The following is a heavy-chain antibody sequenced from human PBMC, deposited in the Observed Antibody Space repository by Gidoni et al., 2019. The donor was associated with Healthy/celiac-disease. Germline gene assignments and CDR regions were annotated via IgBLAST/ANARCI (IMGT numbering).Heavy chain of an antibody. CDR1: GFSLSTSGVG. CDR3: ALGQGSRLPFDY. J-gene: IGHJ4*02. CDR2: IYWNDDK. V-gene: IGHV2-5*01. D-gene: IGHD2-15*01. Sequence: QITLKESGPTLVKPTQTLTLTCTFSGFSLSTSGVGVGWIRQPPGKALEWPALIYWNDDKRYSPPLKSRLTITKDTSKNQVVLTMTNMDPVDTATYYCALGQGSRLPFDYWGQGTLVTVSS.